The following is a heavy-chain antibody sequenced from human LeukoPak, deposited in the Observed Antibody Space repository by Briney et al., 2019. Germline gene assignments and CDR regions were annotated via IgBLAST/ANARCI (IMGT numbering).Heavy chain of an antibody. CDR3: ARGSGYSYGYVVGPRSPTYYFDY. CDR2: IYYSGST. J-gene: IGHJ4*02. V-gene: IGHV4-39*01. Sequence: KASETLSLTCTVSGGSISSSSYYWGWIRQPPGKGLEWIGSIYYSGSTYYNPSLKSRVTISVDTSKNQFSLKLSSVTAADTAVYYCARGSGYSYGYVVGPRSPTYYFDYWGQGTLVTVSS. D-gene: IGHD5-18*01. CDR1: GGSISSSSYY.